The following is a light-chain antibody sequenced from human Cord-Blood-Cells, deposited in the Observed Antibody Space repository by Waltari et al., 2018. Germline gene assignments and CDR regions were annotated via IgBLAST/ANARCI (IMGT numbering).Light chain of an antibody. V-gene: IGLV2-11*01. Sequence: QSALTQPRSVSGSPGQSVTISCTGTSSDVGGYNYVSWYQQHPGKAPKLMIYDASKRPSGVPDRFSGSKSGNTASLTISGLQAEDEADYYCCSYAGSYTFGVVFGGGTKLTVL. CDR1: SSDVGGYNY. J-gene: IGLJ2*01. CDR2: DAS. CDR3: CSYAGSYTFGVV.